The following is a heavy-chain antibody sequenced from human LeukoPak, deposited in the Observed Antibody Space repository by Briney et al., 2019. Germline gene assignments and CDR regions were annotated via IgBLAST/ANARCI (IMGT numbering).Heavy chain of an antibody. CDR3: TAGTGTSDFDY. V-gene: IGHV3-15*01. Sequence: PGGSLRLSCAASGFTFKNAWMSWVRQAPGKGLEWVGRVKSKTAGGTTDYAAPVKGRFTISRDDSENMVYLQMNSLEIADTALYYCTAGTGTSDFDYWGQGTLVIVSS. D-gene: IGHD1-7*01. J-gene: IGHJ4*02. CDR2: VKSKTAGGTT. CDR1: GFTFKNAW.